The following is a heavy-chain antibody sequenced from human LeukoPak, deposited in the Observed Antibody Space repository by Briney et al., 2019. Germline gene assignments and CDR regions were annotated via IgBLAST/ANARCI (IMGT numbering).Heavy chain of an antibody. CDR3: AREDYVWGSYRFDY. D-gene: IGHD3-16*02. J-gene: IGHJ4*02. CDR2: INPNSGGT. CDR1: GYTFTGYY. Sequence: ASVKVSCKASGYTFTGYYMHWVRQAPGQGLEWMGWINPNSGGTNYAQKFRGRVTMTRDTSISTAYMELSRLRSDDTAVYYCAREDYVWGSYRFDYWGQGTLVTVSS. V-gene: IGHV1-2*02.